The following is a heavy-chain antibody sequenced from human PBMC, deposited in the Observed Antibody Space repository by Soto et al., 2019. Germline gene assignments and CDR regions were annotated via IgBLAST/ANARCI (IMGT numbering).Heavy chain of an antibody. J-gene: IGHJ2*01. V-gene: IGHV4-34*02. CDR2: INHSGLE. D-gene: IGHD2-21*01. CDR1: WEPFSGYY. Sequence: QVQLQQWGAGLLKPSDTLSLTCEVHWEPFSGYYWSWRRQIPGRGLEWLGEINHSGLESTNPSLSSRNKRSVDPSTKQFSLKVSSVTAADTSIYDCARNHALRCVAECYSYFDVWCRGTLVTFSS. CDR3: ARNHALRCVAECYSYFDV.